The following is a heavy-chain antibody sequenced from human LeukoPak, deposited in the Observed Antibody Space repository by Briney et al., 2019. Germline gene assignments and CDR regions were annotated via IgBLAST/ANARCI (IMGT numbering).Heavy chain of an antibody. CDR3: ARVLRFGEPLPDYYYYMDV. CDR1: GGSISSSSYY. J-gene: IGHJ6*03. V-gene: IGHV4-39*07. Sequence: PLETLSLTCTVSGGSISSSSYYWGWIRQPPGKGLEWIGSIYYSGSTNYNPSLKSRVTISVDTSKNQFSLKLSSVTAADTAVYYCARVLRFGEPLPDYYYYMDVWGKGTMVTVSS. CDR2: IYYSGST. D-gene: IGHD3-10*01.